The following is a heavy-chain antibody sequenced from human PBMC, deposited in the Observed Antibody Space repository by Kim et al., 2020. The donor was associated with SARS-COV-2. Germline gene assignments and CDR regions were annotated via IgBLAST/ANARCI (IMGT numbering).Heavy chain of an antibody. J-gene: IGHJ6*03. CDR2: ISAYNGNT. CDR3: ARASVGNYVFYYYYYMDV. Sequence: ASVKVSCKASGYTFTSYGISWVRQAPGQGLEWMGWISAYNGNTNYAQKLQGRVTMTTDTSTSTAYMELRSLRSDDTAVYYCARASVGNYVFYYYYYMDVWGKGTTVTVSS. V-gene: IGHV1-18*01. D-gene: IGHD4-4*01. CDR1: GYTFTSYG.